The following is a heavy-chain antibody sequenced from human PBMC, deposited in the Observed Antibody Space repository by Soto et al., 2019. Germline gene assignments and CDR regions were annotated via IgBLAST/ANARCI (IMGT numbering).Heavy chain of an antibody. CDR1: GFTVSSNY. V-gene: IGHV3-53*02. CDR2: IYSGGSA. CDR3: ARESAGYGGGYYFFYGMDV. D-gene: IGHD5-12*01. Sequence: EVQLVETGGGLIQPGGSLRLSCAASGFTVSSNYMSWVRQAPGKGLEWVSVIYSGGSAYYADSVKCRFTISRDNSKNTLYLQMNSLRADDTAVYYCARESAGYGGGYYFFYGMDVWGQGTTVTVSS. J-gene: IGHJ6*02.